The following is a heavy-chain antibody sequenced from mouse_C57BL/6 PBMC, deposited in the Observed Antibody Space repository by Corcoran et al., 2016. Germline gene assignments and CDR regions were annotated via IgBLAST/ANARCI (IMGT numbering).Heavy chain of an antibody. D-gene: IGHD2-3*01. J-gene: IGHJ3*01. Sequence: EVQLQQSGPVLVKPGASVKMSCKASGYTFTDYYMNWVKQSHGKSLEWIGVINPYNGGTSYNQKFKGKATLTVDKSSSTAYMELNSLTSEDSAVYYCARRSDGYNLFAYWGQGTLVTVSA. CDR1: GYTFTDYY. CDR2: INPYNGGT. V-gene: IGHV1-19*01. CDR3: ARRSDGYNLFAY.